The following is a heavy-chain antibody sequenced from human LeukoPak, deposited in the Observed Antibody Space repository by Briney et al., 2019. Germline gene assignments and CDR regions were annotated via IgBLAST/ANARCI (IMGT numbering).Heavy chain of an antibody. CDR3: ARDLYSSSWYYFDY. CDR1: GFTFGDYG. CDR2: INWNGGST. D-gene: IGHD6-13*01. Sequence: GGSLRLSCAASGFTFGDYGMSWVRQAPGKGLEWVSGINWNGGSTGYADSVKGRFTISRDNAKNSLYLQMNSLRAEDTALYYCARDLYSSSWYYFDYWGQGTLVTVSS. V-gene: IGHV3-20*04. J-gene: IGHJ4*02.